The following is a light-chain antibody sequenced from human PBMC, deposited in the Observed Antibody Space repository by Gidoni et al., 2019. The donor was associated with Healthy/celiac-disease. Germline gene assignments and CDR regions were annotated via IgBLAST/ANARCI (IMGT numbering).Light chain of an antibody. J-gene: IGLJ3*02. V-gene: IGLV1-44*01. Sequence: QSVLTQPPSASGTPGPRVTISCSGSSSNIESNTVNWYQQLPGTAPKLIIYSNNQRPSGFPDRFSGSKSGTSASRAISGLQSEDEADYYCAAWDDSLNGPVFGGGTKLTGL. CDR2: SNN. CDR3: AAWDDSLNGPV. CDR1: SSNIESNT.